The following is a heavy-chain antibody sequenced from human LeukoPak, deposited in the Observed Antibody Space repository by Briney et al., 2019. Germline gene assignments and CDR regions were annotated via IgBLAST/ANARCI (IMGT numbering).Heavy chain of an antibody. J-gene: IGHJ4*02. D-gene: IGHD3-22*01. CDR1: GGSFSGYY. CDR2: INHSGST. Sequence: SETLSLTCAVYGGSFSGYYWSWIRQPPGKGLEWIGEINHSGSTNYNPSLKSRVTISVDASKNQFSLKLSSVTAADTAVYYCARRVTMIVVVITRNEFDYWGQGTLVTVSS. V-gene: IGHV4-34*01. CDR3: ARRVTMIVVVITRNEFDY.